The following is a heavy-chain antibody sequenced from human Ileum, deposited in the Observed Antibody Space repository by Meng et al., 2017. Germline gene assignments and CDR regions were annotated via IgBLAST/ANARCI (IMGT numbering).Heavy chain of an antibody. CDR2: IKQDGSEK. CDR1: GFTFSSYW. V-gene: IGHV3-7*01. CDR3: ATLEAGDYVINYGMDV. Sequence: GESLKISCAASGFTFSSYWMSWVRQAPGKGLEWVANIKQDGSEKYYVDSVKGRFTISRDNAKNSLYLQMNSLRAEDTAVYYCATLEAGDYVINYGMDVWGQGTTVTVSS. J-gene: IGHJ6*02. D-gene: IGHD4-17*01.